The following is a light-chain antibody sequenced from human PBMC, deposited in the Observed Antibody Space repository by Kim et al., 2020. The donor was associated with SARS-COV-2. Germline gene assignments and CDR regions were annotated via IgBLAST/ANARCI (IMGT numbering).Light chain of an antibody. CDR1: QSLLYSNGYNY. CDR2: LGS. J-gene: IGKJ1*01. Sequence: ASISCRYSQSLLYSNGYNYLDWYLQKPGQSPQVLIYLGSNRASGVPDRFSGSGSGTDFTLRISRVEAEDVGVYYCMQSLQTPPWTFGQGTKVDIK. CDR3: MQSLQTPPWT. V-gene: IGKV2-28*01.